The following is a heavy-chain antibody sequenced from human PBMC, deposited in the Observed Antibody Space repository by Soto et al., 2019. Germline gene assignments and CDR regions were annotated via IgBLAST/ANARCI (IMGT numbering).Heavy chain of an antibody. J-gene: IGHJ4*02. CDR2: ISYDGSNK. D-gene: IGHD4-17*01. Sequence: GGSLRLSCAASGFTFSSYAMHWVRQAPGKGLEWVAVISYDGSNKYYADSVKGRFTISRDNSKNTLYLQMNSLRAEDTAVYYCARDPGDYGDYVQYYFDYWGQGTLVTVSS. CDR1: GFTFSSYA. V-gene: IGHV3-30-3*01. CDR3: ARDPGDYGDYVQYYFDY.